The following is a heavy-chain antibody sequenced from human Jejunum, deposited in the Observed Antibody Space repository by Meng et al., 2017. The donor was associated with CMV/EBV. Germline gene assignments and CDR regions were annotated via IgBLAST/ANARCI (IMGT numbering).Heavy chain of an antibody. V-gene: IGHV4-39*01. D-gene: IGHD4-17*01. Sequence: HLQLQESGPRLVRSSETLSLTCTVSGGSIISSDYYWVWIRQPPGKGLEWIGSVYYTGSAYYNTSLKSRATMFVDTSKNQFSLKLSSLSAADTAVYYCASSTTVTPRFDSWGQGTLVTVSS. CDR1: GGSIISSDYY. CDR2: VYYTGSA. J-gene: IGHJ4*02. CDR3: ASSTTVTPRFDS.